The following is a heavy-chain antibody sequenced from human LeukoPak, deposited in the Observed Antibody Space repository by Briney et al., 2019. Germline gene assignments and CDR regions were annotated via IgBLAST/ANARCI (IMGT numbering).Heavy chain of an antibody. CDR2: TYYSGST. D-gene: IGHD3-3*01. CDR1: GGSISSYY. Sequence: SETLSLTCTVSGGSISSYYWSWIRQPPGKGLEWIGYTYYSGSTNYNPSLKSRVTISVDTSKNQFSLKLSSVTAADTAVYYCARLYYDFWSGYYVIVDYWGQGTLVTVSS. CDR3: ARLYYDFWSGYYVIVDY. V-gene: IGHV4-59*08. J-gene: IGHJ4*02.